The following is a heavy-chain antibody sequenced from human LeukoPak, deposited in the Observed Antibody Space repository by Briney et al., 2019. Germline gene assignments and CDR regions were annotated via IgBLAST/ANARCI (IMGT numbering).Heavy chain of an antibody. J-gene: IGHJ1*01. V-gene: IGHV4-34*01. Sequence: SETLSLTCAVYGGSFSGYYWSWIRQPPGKGLEWIGEINHSGSTNYSPSLKSRVTISVDTSKNQFSLKLSSVTAADTAVYYCARAERPKAHNFQHWGQGTLVTVSS. D-gene: IGHD6-6*01. CDR2: INHSGST. CDR3: ARAERPKAHNFQH. CDR1: GGSFSGYY.